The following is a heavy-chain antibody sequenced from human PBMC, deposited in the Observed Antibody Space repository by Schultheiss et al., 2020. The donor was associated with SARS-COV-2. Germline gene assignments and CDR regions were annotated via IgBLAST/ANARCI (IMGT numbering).Heavy chain of an antibody. CDR1: GSSISSGGHY. J-gene: IGHJ4*02. CDR2: IYYSGST. V-gene: IGHV4-31*03. CDR3: ARDEAYYDILTGYYRGDGFDY. Sequence: LRLSCTVSGSSISSGGHYWSWIRQHPGKGLEWIGYIYYSGSTYYNPSLKSRVTISVDTSKNQFSLKLSSVTAADTAVYYCARDEAYYDILTGYYRGDGFDYWGQGTLVTVSS. D-gene: IGHD3-9*01.